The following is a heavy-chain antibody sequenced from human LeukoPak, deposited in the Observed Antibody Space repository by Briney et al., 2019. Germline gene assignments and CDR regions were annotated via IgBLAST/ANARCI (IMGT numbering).Heavy chain of an antibody. CDR3: AKDEGAAAGTVY. CDR2: ISYDGSNK. CDR1: EFDFSTHA. Sequence: GGSLRLSCAASEFDFSTHAMTWVRQAPGKGLEWVAVISYDGSNKYYADSVKGRFTISRDNSKNTLYLQMNSLRAEDTAVYYCAKDEGAAAGTVYWGQGTLVTVSS. V-gene: IGHV3-30*18. J-gene: IGHJ4*02. D-gene: IGHD6-13*01.